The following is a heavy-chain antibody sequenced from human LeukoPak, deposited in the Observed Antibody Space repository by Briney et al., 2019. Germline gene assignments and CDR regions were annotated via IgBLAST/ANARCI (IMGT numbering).Heavy chain of an antibody. CDR3: AATAKVPFDY. J-gene: IGHJ4*02. CDR2: INHSGST. Sequence: SQTLSLTCTVSGGSISSGSYYWSWIRQPPGKGLEWIGEINHSGSTNYNPSLKSRVTISVDTSKNQFSLKLSSVTAADTAVYYCAATAKVPFDYWGQGTLVTVSS. V-gene: IGHV4-39*07. CDR1: GGSISSGSYY. D-gene: IGHD2-21*02.